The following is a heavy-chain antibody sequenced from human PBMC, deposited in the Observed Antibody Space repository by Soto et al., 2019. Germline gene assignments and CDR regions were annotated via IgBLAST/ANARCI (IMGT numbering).Heavy chain of an antibody. CDR3: ARGIGSSWYPPGGMDV. V-gene: IGHV1-69*02. CDR2: IIPILGIA. Sequence: SVKVSCKASGGTFSSYTISWVRQAPGQGLEWMGRIIPILGIANYAQKFQGRVTITADKSTSTAYMELSSLRPEDTAVYYCARGIGSSWYPPGGMDVWGQGTTVTSP. D-gene: IGHD6-13*01. J-gene: IGHJ6*02. CDR1: GGTFSSYT.